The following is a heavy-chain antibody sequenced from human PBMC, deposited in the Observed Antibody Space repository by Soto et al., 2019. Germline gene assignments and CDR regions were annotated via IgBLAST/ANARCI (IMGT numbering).Heavy chain of an antibody. CDR2: ISGGGNTA. CDR3: AKDSNKYSSSLRGRYFDY. J-gene: IGHJ4*02. CDR1: GFTFTSYV. Sequence: GGSLRLSCAASGFTFTSYVMSWVRQAPGKGLEWVAGISGGGNTAFYADSVKGRFTISRDNAKNTVVLQMDSLRAEDTAIYYCAKDSNKYSSSLRGRYFDYCGQGTLVTVSS. V-gene: IGHV3-23*01. D-gene: IGHD3-22*01.